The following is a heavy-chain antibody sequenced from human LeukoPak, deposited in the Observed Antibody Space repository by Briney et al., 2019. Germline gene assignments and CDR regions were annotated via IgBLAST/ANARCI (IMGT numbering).Heavy chain of an antibody. CDR3: VRDGVSDDYYYMDV. CDR1: GFTFSSYS. Sequence: GGSLRLSCAASGFTFSSYSMNWVRQAPGKGLEWVSYISSSSSTIYYADSVKGRFTISRDNAKNSLYLQMNSLRAEDTAVYYCVRDGVSDDYYYMDVWGKGTTVTVSS. V-gene: IGHV3-48*01. D-gene: IGHD3-16*01. CDR2: ISSSSSTI. J-gene: IGHJ6*03.